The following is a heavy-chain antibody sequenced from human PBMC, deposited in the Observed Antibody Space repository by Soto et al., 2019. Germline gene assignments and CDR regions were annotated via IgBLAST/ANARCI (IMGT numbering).Heavy chain of an antibody. D-gene: IGHD2-21*02. J-gene: IGHJ4*02. CDR3: AKVLPEIVVVTATIGHFDY. V-gene: IGHV3-23*01. Sequence: PWGSLRLSCAASGFTFSSYAIIWCRQAPLKGREWVSAIINTGGSTYHADSVKGRFTISRDNSKNTLYLQMNSLRAEDSAVYYCAKVLPEIVVVTATIGHFDYWGQGTLVTVSS. CDR2: IINTGGST. CDR1: GFTFSSYA.